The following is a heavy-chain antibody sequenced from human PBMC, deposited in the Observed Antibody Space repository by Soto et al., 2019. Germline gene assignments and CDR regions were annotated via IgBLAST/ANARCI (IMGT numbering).Heavy chain of an antibody. Sequence: QVQLQESGPGLVKPSETLSLTCTVSGDSISGGASFWSWIRQPPGKVLEWIANVYYSGSSYYNPPLKSRLTISVDTTKNQFSLQLKSMTAADTAVYYCAKLSCTSSTCYFPGWFDPWGQGTLVTVSS. CDR2: VYYSGSS. V-gene: IGHV4-31*03. J-gene: IGHJ5*02. CDR3: AKLSCTSSTCYFPGWFDP. CDR1: GDSISGGASF. D-gene: IGHD2-2*01.